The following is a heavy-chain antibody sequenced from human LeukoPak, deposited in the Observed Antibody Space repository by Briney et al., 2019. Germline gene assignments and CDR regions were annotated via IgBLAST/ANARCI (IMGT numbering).Heavy chain of an antibody. CDR3: AKPLSAASGTDFDY. CDR2: ISGSGSTT. CDR1: GFTFSTYA. D-gene: IGHD6-13*01. Sequence: GGSLRLSCAASGFTFSTYAMSWVRQAPGKGLEWVSAISGSGSTTYYADSVKGRFTISRDISKNTLYLQMNSLRDDDTAVYYCAKPLSAASGTDFDYWGQGTLVTVSS. J-gene: IGHJ4*02. V-gene: IGHV3-23*01.